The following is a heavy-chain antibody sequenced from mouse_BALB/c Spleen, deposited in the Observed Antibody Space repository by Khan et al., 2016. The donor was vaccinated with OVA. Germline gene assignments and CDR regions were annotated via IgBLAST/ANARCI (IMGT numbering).Heavy chain of an antibody. V-gene: IGHV5-17*02. CDR3: ARSFFDGYYFDQ. CDR1: GFTFSNFG. Sequence: EVELVESGGGLVQPGGSRKLSCVASGFTFSNFGMHWVRQAPEKGLEWVAYISGDSSTIYYTDTVKGRFTISRDNPKNTLFLQLTSLGSDDIAMYYCARSFFDGYYFDQWGQGTTLTVSS. J-gene: IGHJ2*01. CDR2: ISGDSSTI.